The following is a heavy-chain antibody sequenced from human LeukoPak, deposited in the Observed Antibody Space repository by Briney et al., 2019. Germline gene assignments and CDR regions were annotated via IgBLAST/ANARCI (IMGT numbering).Heavy chain of an antibody. CDR2: IRSKAYGGTT. Sequence: GGSLRLSCTASGFTFGDYAMSWVRQAPGKGLEWVGFIRSKAYGGTTEYAASVKGRFTISRDDSKSIAYLQMNSLKTEDTAEYYCTRVSPPYYYDSSGYCFDYWGQGTLVTVSS. D-gene: IGHD3-22*01. J-gene: IGHJ4*02. CDR3: TRVSPPYYYDSSGYCFDY. V-gene: IGHV3-49*04. CDR1: GFTFGDYA.